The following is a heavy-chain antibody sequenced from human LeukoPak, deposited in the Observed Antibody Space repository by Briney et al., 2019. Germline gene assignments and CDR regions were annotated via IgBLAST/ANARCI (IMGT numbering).Heavy chain of an antibody. CDR2: INPNSGGT. CDR3: ASPSQPHYYYYYMDV. CDR1: GYTFTGYY. V-gene: IGHV1-2*04. D-gene: IGHD2-2*01. Sequence: ASVKVSCEASGYTFTGYYMHWVRQAPGQGLEWMGWINPNSGGTNYAQKFQGWVTMTRDTSISTAYMELSRLRSDDTAVYYCASPSQPHYYYYYMDVWGKGTTVTVSS. J-gene: IGHJ6*03.